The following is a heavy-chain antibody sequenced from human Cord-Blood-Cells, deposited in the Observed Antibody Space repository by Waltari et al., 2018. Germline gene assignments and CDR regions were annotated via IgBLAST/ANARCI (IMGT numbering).Heavy chain of an antibody. J-gene: IGHJ2*01. V-gene: IGHV3-53*01. Sequence: EVQLVESGGGLIQPGGSLMLCWASPGFTVSSNYLTWVRQAPGKGLEWVSVIYSGGSTYYADSVKGRFTISRDNSKNTLYLQMNSLRAEDTAVYYCARSKLDWYFDLWGRGTLVTVSS. D-gene: IGHD1-1*01. CDR3: ARSKLDWYFDL. CDR2: IYSGGST. CDR1: GFTVSSNY.